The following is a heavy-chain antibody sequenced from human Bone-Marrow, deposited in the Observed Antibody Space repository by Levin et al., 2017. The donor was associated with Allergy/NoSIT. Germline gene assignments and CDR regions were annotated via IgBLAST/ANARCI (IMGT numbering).Heavy chain of an antibody. CDR3: ARQKISYFDS. CDR1: GYRFTSHW. J-gene: IGHJ4*02. V-gene: IGHV5-51*01. Sequence: GESLKISCKGSGYRFTSHWIAWVRQMPGKGLEWMGIIHPSDSETTYSPSFQGQVTISVDKSINTAYLQWASVKASDTAIYYCARQKISYFDSWGQGTLVTAAS. CDR2: IHPSDSET.